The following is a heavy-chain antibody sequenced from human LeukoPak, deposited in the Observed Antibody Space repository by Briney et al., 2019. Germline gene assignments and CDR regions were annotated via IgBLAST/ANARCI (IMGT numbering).Heavy chain of an antibody. CDR2: INPNSGGT. CDR1: GYTFSDYY. Sequence: ASVKVSCKASGYTFSDYYLHWVRQAPGQGLEWMGWINPNSGGTNYAQKFQGRVTMTRDTSISTAYMELSRLRSDDTAVYYCARGEGIAVARNWFDPWGQGTLVTVSS. D-gene: IGHD6-19*01. J-gene: IGHJ5*02. CDR3: ARGEGIAVARNWFDP. V-gene: IGHV1-2*02.